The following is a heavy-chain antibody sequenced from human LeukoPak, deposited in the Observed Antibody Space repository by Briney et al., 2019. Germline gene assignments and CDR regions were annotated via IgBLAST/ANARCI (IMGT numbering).Heavy chain of an antibody. CDR2: FYTGGRT. J-gene: IGHJ4*02. V-gene: IGHV3-53*01. CDR3: ARGGVNYWNPRY. CDR1: GFTVSSHY. D-gene: IGHD1-1*01. Sequence: QAGGSLRLSCVASGFTVSSHYMSWVRQAPGKGLEWVSLFYTGGRTYYADSVEGRFNISRDDSKHTVYFNLHTVRRGDTPMYYYARGGVNYWNPRYWGQGTLVTVSS.